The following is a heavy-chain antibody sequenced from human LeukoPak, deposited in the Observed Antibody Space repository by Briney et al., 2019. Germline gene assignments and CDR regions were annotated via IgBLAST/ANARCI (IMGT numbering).Heavy chain of an antibody. D-gene: IGHD3-3*01. CDR2: ISSSSSYI. Sequence: GGSLRLSCAASGFTFSSYSMNWVRQAPGKGLEWVSSISSSSSYIYYADSVKGRFTISRDNAKNSLYLQMNSLRAEDTAVYYCAKDGRTIFGVVYYYYYMDVWGKGTTVTVSS. J-gene: IGHJ6*03. CDR3: AKDGRTIFGVVYYYYYMDV. CDR1: GFTFSSYS. V-gene: IGHV3-21*01.